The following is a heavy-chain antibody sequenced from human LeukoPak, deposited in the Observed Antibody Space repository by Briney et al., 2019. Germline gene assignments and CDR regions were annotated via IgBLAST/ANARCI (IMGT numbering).Heavy chain of an antibody. V-gene: IGHV1-8*01. CDR2: MNPNSGNT. Sequence: ASVKVPCKASGYTFTSYDINWVRQATGQGLEWMGWMNPNSGNTGYAQKFQGRVTMTRNTSISTAYMELSSLRSEDTAVYYCARVNYDYVWGSYPSLTYYYYYMDVWGKGTTVTVSS. J-gene: IGHJ6*03. CDR3: ARVNYDYVWGSYPSLTYYYYYMDV. CDR1: GYTFTSYD. D-gene: IGHD3-16*02.